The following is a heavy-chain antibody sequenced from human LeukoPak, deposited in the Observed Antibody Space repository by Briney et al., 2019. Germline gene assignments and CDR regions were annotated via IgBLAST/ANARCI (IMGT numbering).Heavy chain of an antibody. CDR3: ARAVGSSDFWSGYHRPSCYFDY. CDR2: ISAYNGNT. J-gene: IGHJ4*02. CDR1: GYTFTSYG. V-gene: IGHV1-18*01. D-gene: IGHD3-3*01. Sequence: ASVKVSCKASGYTFTSYGISWVRQAPGQGLEWMGWISAYNGNTNYAQKLQGRVTMTTDTSTSTAYMELRSLRSDDTAVYYCARAVGSSDFWSGYHRPSCYFDYWGQGTLVTVSS.